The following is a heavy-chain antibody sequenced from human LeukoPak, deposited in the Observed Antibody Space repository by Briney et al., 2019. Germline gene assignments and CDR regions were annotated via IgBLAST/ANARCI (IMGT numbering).Heavy chain of an antibody. CDR2: ISGSGT. Sequence: GGSLRLSCAASGFKFRNYAMSWVRQAPGKGLEWVSGISGSGTFYADSVKGRFTISRDISKNTLYLQMNSLRAQDTAVYYCAKDRGSLLDTAHLDYGGLGILVTVSS. J-gene: IGHJ4*02. CDR1: GFKFRNYA. V-gene: IGHV3-23*01. D-gene: IGHD3/OR15-3a*01. CDR3: AKDRGSLLDTAHLDY.